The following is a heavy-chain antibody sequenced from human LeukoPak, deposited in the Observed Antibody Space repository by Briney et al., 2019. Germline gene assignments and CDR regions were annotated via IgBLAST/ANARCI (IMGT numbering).Heavy chain of an antibody. CDR2: IYYSGST. Sequence: PSETLSLTCTVSGGSISSYYWSWIRQPPGKGLEWIGYIYYSGSTNYNPSLKSRVTISVDRSKNQFSLKLSSVTAADTAVYYCARTYSSSWYWFDPWGQGTLVTVSS. CDR1: GGSISSYY. CDR3: ARTYSSSWYWFDP. J-gene: IGHJ5*02. D-gene: IGHD6-13*01. V-gene: IGHV4-59*12.